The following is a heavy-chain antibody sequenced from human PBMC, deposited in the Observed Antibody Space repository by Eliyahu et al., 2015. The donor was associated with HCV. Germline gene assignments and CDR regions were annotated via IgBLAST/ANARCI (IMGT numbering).Heavy chain of an antibody. Sequence: QVQLQESGPGLVKPSETLSLTCTVXGGSITTYYXXWIRQPPGKGLGWIGYIHYSGRTNHNPSLKSRVTISVDTSKNQFSLNLTSVTAADTAVYYCASGGGGIAVAGTGGWFDPWGQGTLVTVSS. CDR3: ASGGGGIAVAGTGGWFDP. D-gene: IGHD6-19*01. J-gene: IGHJ5*02. CDR2: IHYSGRT. V-gene: IGHV4-59*01. CDR1: GGSITTYY.